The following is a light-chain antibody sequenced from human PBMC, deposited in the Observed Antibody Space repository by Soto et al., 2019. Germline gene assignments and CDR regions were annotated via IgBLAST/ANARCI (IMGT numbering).Light chain of an antibody. J-gene: IGKJ2*01. CDR3: QQYGSAPYT. V-gene: IGKV3-20*01. Sequence: IVLTQSPGTLSLSPGEGASVSCRASQSLNSGYLAWYQQKPGQAPRLLIYVASSRATGIPDRFSGSRSGTNFTLTISRLEPEDFAVYFCQQYGSAPYTFGQWTKLEIK. CDR1: QSLNSGY. CDR2: VAS.